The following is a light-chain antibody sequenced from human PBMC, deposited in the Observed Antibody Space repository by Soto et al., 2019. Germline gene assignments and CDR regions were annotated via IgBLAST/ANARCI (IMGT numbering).Light chain of an antibody. CDR2: GAS. Sequence: EIVLTQSPGTLSLSPGERPTLSCRASQSVISNYLAWYQQKPGQPPRLFIYGASSREAGIPDRFSGSGAGTDFTLTINRLEPEDFAVYDCQQYVTSRRTFGPGTKVDIK. V-gene: IGKV3-20*01. CDR1: QSVISNY. CDR3: QQYVTSRRT. J-gene: IGKJ1*01.